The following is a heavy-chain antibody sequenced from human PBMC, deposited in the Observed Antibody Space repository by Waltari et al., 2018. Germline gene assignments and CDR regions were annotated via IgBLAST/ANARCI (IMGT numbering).Heavy chain of an antibody. D-gene: IGHD6-6*01. V-gene: IGHV3-48*04. CDR3: ARGEYSLTY. Sequence: EVQLVESGGGLVQPGGSLRRSCAASGFTFSSYSMNWVRQAQGKGLEWISYIRSSSDTIYYADSVKGRFTISRDNAKNSLYLQMNSLRVEDTAVYYCARGEYSLTYWGQGTLVTVPS. CDR2: IRSSSDTI. J-gene: IGHJ4*02. CDR1: GFTFSSYS.